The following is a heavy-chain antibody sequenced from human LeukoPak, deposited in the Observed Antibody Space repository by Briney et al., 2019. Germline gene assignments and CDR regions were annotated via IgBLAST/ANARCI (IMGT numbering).Heavy chain of an antibody. CDR2: INSDGSST. CDR3: AKAGPDSSSWTRFDF. D-gene: IGHD6-13*01. Sequence: GSLRLSCAASGFTFSSYWMHWVRQAPGKGLVWVSRINSDGSSTSYADSVKGRFTISRDNAKNTLYLQMNSLRAEDTTVYYCAKAGPDSSSWTRFDFWGQGTLVTVSS. J-gene: IGHJ4*02. CDR1: GFTFSSYW. V-gene: IGHV3-74*01.